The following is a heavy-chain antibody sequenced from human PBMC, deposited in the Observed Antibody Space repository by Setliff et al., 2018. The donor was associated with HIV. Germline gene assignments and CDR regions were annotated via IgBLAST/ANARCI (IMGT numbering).Heavy chain of an antibody. V-gene: IGHV1-8*02. CDR3: ARARTDHYDRGGRSHYYIDV. D-gene: IGHD3-22*01. CDR1: GYTFTNYD. Sequence: GASVKVSCKPSGYTFTNYDINWVRQAAGQGLEWMGWMNPGSRNTGYAQRLEGSVTMTWDTSISTAYMELNNVKFEDTAVYYCARARTDHYDRGGRSHYYIDVWARGATVTVSS. J-gene: IGHJ6*03. CDR2: MNPGSRNT.